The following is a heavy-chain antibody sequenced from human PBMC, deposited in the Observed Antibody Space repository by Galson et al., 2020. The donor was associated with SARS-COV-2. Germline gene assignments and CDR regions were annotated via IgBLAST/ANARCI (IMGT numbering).Heavy chain of an antibody. CDR3: ATTTEITMIVLVRYHDAFDN. J-gene: IGHJ3*02. V-gene: IGHV1-24*01. Sequence: ASVKVSCKVSGYSLTELSMHWVRQAPGKGLEWMGGFDPEDGETTYAQKFQGRVTMTEDTSTDTAYMELTSLRSEDTAVYYCATTTEITMIVLVRYHDAFDNWGQGTMVTVSS. CDR2: FDPEDGET. CDR1: GYSLTELS. D-gene: IGHD3-22*01.